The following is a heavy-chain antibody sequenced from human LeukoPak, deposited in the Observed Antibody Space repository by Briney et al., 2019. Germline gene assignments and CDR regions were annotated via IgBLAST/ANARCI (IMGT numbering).Heavy chain of an antibody. CDR3: ARDPTDCGGDCYMFDY. J-gene: IGHJ4*02. CDR1: GFTFSSYS. Sequence: GGSLRLSCAASGFTFSSYSMNWVRQAPGKGLEWFSSISSSSSYIYYADSVKGRFTISRDNAKNSLYLQMNSLRAEDTAVYYCARDPTDCGGDCYMFDYWGQGTLVTVSS. CDR2: ISSSSSYI. V-gene: IGHV3-21*01. D-gene: IGHD2-21*01.